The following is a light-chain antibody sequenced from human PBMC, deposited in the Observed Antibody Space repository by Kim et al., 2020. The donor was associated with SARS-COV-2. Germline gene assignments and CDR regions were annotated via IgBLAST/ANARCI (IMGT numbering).Light chain of an antibody. Sequence: KTVTISCTRSSGSVDDNYGQWYQQRPGGVPTTVIYEDDQRPSGVPDRFSGSIDSSSNSASLTISGLKTEDEADYYCQSYNRSIVVFGGGTKLTVL. V-gene: IGLV6-57*03. CDR3: QSYNRSIVV. CDR2: EDD. J-gene: IGLJ2*01. CDR1: SGSVDDNY.